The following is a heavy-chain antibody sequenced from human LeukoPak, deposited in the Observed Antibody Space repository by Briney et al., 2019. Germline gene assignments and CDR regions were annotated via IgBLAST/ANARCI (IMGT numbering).Heavy chain of an antibody. Sequence: GESLKISCRASGYSFATYWIGWVRQMPGKGLEWMGVIFPADSDTRYSPSFQGQVTISADKSITTAYLQWSSLKASDTAMYYCASVYSSSSWDYWGQGTLVTVSS. CDR1: GYSFATYW. CDR2: IFPADSDT. J-gene: IGHJ4*02. V-gene: IGHV5-51*01. CDR3: ASVYSSSSWDY. D-gene: IGHD6-6*01.